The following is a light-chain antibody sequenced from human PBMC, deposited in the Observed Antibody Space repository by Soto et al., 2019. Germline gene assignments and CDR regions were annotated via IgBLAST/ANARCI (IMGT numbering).Light chain of an antibody. V-gene: IGKV1-5*01. Sequence: IQMTQSPSTLSASVGDAVIITCRASQNINTWLAWYQQKPGKAPNLLIYDASNLQSGVPLRFSGSGSGTEFTLTISSLQPDDFATYYCQQYNSYWYTFGQGTRLEIK. CDR1: QNINTW. J-gene: IGKJ2*01. CDR3: QQYNSYWYT. CDR2: DAS.